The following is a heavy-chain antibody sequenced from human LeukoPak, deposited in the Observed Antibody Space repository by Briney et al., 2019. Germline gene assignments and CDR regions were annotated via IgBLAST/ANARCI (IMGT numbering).Heavy chain of an antibody. CDR3: ARYCGGGSCSSGDDKFDY. CDR1: GGTFSSYA. Sequence: SVKVSCKASGGTFSSYAISWVRQAPGQGLEWMGRIIPILGIANYAQKFQGRVTITADKSTSTAYMELSSLRSEDPTVSYCARYCGGGSCSSGDDKFDYWGQGTLVTVSS. V-gene: IGHV1-69*04. CDR2: IIPILGIA. D-gene: IGHD2-15*01. J-gene: IGHJ4*02.